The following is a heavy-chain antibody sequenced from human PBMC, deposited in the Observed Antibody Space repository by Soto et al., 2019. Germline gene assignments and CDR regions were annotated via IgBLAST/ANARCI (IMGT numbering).Heavy chain of an antibody. CDR1: GGSVSSEHYY. J-gene: IGHJ4*02. V-gene: IGHV4-61*03. D-gene: IGHD5-12*01. CDR3: AGGTDGKKVAY. CDR2: FFYTGST. Sequence: QVQLQESGPGLVKSSETLSLTCTVSGGSVSSEHYYWNWIRQPPGKGLEWIGYFFYTGSTNYNPSLESRLPMSVDMSKTHFSLKLSSVTAADTAVYYCAGGTDGKKVAYWGQGTLVTVSS.